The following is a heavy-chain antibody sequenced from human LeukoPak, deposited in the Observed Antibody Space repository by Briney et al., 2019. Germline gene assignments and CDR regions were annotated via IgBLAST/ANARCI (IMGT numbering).Heavy chain of an antibody. CDR2: ISGHVHST. Sequence: GGSLRLSCVVSVFTFSKSAMSWVRQTPGKGLEWVSSISGHVHSTYYADSVEGRFTISRDDSKRMLYLQMNNLRADDTAIYYCASYRTPERYNWNYYDYWGQGTLVTVSS. CDR3: ASYRTPERYNWNYYDY. J-gene: IGHJ4*02. D-gene: IGHD1-20*01. V-gene: IGHV3-23*01. CDR1: VFTFSKSA.